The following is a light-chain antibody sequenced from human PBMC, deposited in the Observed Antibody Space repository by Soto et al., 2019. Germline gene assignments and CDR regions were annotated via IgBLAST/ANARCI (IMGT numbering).Light chain of an antibody. CDR1: QSVSSSY. CDR3: QQYDTSPRT. V-gene: IGKV3-20*01. Sequence: ELVLTQSPGTLSLSAGERVTRSRRGSQSVSSSYLAWYQQKLGQAPRLLMYGTSNRATGIPDRFSGSGSGTDFTLTISRLEAEDFAVYYCQQYDTSPRTFGQGTKVDIK. CDR2: GTS. J-gene: IGKJ2*01.